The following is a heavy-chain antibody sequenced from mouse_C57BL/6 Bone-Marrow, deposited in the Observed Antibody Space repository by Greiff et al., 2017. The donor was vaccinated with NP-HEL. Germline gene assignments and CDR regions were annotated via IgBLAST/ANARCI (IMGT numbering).Heavy chain of an antibody. CDR1: GYTFTSYW. J-gene: IGHJ2*01. CDR3: ARREEYYYGSSY. D-gene: IGHD1-1*01. Sequence: QVQLQQPGAELVRPGTSVKLSCKASGYTFTSYWMHWVKQRPGQGLEWIGVIDPSASYTNYNQKFKGKATLTVDTSSSTAYMQLSSLTSEDSAVYYCARREEYYYGSSYWGQGTTLTVSS. CDR2: IDPSASYT. V-gene: IGHV1-59*01.